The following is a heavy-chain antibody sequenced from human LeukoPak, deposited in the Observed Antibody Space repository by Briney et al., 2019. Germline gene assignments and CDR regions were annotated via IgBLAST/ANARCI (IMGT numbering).Heavy chain of an antibody. CDR1: GFSFSPFG. CDR3: ARGGFGSGRDGGGFDY. D-gene: IGHD6-25*01. CDR2: IWSDGTKE. J-gene: IGHJ4*02. V-gene: IGHV3-33*01. Sequence: GGSLRLSCTASGFSFSPFGMHWVRQAPGKGLEWVAVIWSDGTKEYYADSVKGRFTISRDNSNNTLYLHMDSLRAEDTAVYYCARGGFGSGRDGGGFDYWGQGTLVIVSS.